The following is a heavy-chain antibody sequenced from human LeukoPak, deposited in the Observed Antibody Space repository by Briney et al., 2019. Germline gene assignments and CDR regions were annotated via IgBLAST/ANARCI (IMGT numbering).Heavy chain of an antibody. D-gene: IGHD1-26*01. V-gene: IGHV3-33*01. CDR2: IWYDGSNK. CDR3: ARVGSWGLRSYTNYYGMDV. J-gene: IGHJ6*02. Sequence: GGSLRLSCAASGFTFRDFGMHWVRQPPGKGLEWVAVIWYDGSNKYYAESVKGRFTISRDNSKNTLYLQMNSLRAEDTAVYYCARVGSWGLRSYTNYYGMDVWGQGTTVTVSS. CDR1: GFTFRDFG.